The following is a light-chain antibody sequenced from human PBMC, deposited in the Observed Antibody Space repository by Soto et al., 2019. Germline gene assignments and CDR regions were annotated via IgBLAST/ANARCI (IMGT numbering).Light chain of an antibody. CDR2: DAS. CDR3: PHRSHWPPGAT. CDR1: QSVSTY. J-gene: IGKJ4*01. Sequence: EVVLTQSPATLSLSPGERATLSCRASQSVSTYLAWYQHKPGQAPRLLIYDASIRATGSPARFSGGGSGPDFTLTISSLAPEDLSGYYCPHRSHWPPGATSGGDTKVESK. V-gene: IGKV3-11*01.